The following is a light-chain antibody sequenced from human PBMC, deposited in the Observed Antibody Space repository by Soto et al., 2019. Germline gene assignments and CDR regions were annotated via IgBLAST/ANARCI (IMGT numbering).Light chain of an antibody. CDR1: SSDVGSYNL. V-gene: IGLV2-23*01. Sequence: QSALTQPASVSGSPGQSITISCIGTSSDVGSYNLVSWYQQHHGKAPKLMIYEGSKRPSGVSSRFSGYKSGSTASLTISGLQAEDEADYYCCSYAGSRTLVLFGGGTKLTVL. CDR3: CSYAGSRTLVL. CDR2: EGS. J-gene: IGLJ2*01.